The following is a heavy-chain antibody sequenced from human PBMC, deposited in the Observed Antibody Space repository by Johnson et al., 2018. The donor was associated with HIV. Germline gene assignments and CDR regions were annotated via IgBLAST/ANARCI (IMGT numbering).Heavy chain of an antibody. CDR3: ARDLDSSSSEDAFDI. CDR1: GFTVSSNE. D-gene: IGHD6-6*01. CDR2: ISGGST. Sequence: VQLVESGGGLVQPGGSLRLSCAASGFTVSSNEMSWVRQAPGKGLEWVSSISGGSTYFADSRKGRFTISRDNAKNSLYLQMNSLRAEDTALYYCARDLDSSSSEDAFDIWGQGTMVTVSS. V-gene: IGHV3-38*03. J-gene: IGHJ3*02.